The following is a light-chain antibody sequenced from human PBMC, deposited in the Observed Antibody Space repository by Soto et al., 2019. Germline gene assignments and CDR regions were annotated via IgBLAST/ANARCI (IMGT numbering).Light chain of an antibody. CDR2: GVS. CDR1: SSDIGSHNF. Sequence: QSARTQPASVSGSPGQSITISCTGTSSDIGSHNFVSWHQQHPGKAPKFIIYGVSNRPSGVSNRFSGSKSGNTASLTISGLQADDEADYYCSSYTSTYIWVFGGGTKVTVL. CDR3: SSYTSTYIWV. V-gene: IGLV2-14*01. J-gene: IGLJ3*02.